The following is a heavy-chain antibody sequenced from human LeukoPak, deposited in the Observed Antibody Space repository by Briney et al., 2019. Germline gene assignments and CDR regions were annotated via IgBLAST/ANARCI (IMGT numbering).Heavy chain of an antibody. J-gene: IGHJ4*02. CDR1: GFTFSGHW. CDR3: ATPLDYHDNSGFHQGGD. CDR2: IKEDGSKK. D-gene: IGHD3-22*01. V-gene: IGHV3-7*03. Sequence: GGSLRLSCPASGFTFSGHWMTWVRQAPGKGLEWVANIKEDGSKKNYVDSVKGRFTISRDNAKNSLYLQMTSLRAEDTAMYYCATPLDYHDNSGFHQGGDWGQGTLVTVSS.